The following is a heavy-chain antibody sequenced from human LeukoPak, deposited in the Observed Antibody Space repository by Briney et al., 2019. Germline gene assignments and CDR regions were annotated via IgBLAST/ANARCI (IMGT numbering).Heavy chain of an antibody. J-gene: IGHJ4*02. V-gene: IGHV1-2*04. CDR1: GYAFTGYY. CDR2: INPNSGGT. D-gene: IGHD4-23*01. CDR3: ARTSVGSGVPFDY. Sequence: GASVKVSCKASGYAFTGYYMHWVRQAPGQGLEWMGWINPNSGGTNYAQKFQGWVTMTRDTSISTAYMELRSLRSDDTAVYYCARTSVGSGVPFDYWGQGTLVTVSS.